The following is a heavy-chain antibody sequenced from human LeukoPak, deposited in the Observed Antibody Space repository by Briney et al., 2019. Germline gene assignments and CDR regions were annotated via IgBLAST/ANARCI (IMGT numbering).Heavy chain of an antibody. CDR1: GYSFTSYW. Sequence: GESLKISCKGSGYSFTSYWIGWVRQMPGKGLEWMGIIYPGDSDTRYSPSFQGQVTISADKSISTAYLQWSSLKASDTAMYYCARQAYYDSSGYGSVVLDYWGQGTLVTVSS. CDR2: IYPGDSDT. V-gene: IGHV5-51*01. CDR3: ARQAYYDSSGYGSVVLDY. D-gene: IGHD3-22*01. J-gene: IGHJ4*02.